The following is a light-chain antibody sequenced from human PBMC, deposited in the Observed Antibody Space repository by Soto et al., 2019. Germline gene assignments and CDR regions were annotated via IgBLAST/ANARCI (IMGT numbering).Light chain of an antibody. CDR1: QSVTSNY. Sequence: EIVFTQSPRALSLSPGGRATLSCGASQSVTSNYLAWYQQKPGQAPRLLIYDASNRATGIPARFSGSGSGTDFTLTISSLQSEDFAVYYCQQSTNWPRTFGQGTKVDIK. CDR2: DAS. V-gene: IGKV3D-20*02. J-gene: IGKJ1*01. CDR3: QQSTNWPRT.